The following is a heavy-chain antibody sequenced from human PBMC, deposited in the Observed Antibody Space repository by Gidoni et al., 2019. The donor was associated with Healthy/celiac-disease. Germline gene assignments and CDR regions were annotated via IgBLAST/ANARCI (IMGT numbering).Heavy chain of an antibody. V-gene: IGHV4-39*01. CDR3: ALLGSSGGVDY. D-gene: IGHD2-15*01. CDR1: GGSISSSSYY. J-gene: IGHJ4*02. Sequence: QLQLQESGPGLVKPSETLSLTCTVSGGSISSSSYYWGWIRQPPGKGLGWIGSIYYSGSTYYNPSLKSRVTISVDTSKNQFSLKLSSVTAADTAVYYCALLGSSGGVDYWGQGTLVTVSS. CDR2: IYYSGST.